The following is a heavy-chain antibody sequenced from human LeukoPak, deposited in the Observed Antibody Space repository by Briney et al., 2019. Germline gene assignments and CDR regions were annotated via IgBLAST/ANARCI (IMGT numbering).Heavy chain of an antibody. CDR3: AKGNYYDSSGYLDY. CDR1: GFTFDDYA. Sequence: GGPLRLSCAASGFTFDDYAMHWVRQAPGKGLEWVSLISWDGGSTYYADSVKGRFTISRDNSKNSLYLQMNSLRAEDTALYYCAKGNYYDSSGYLDYWGQGALVTVSS. CDR2: ISWDGGST. J-gene: IGHJ4*02. V-gene: IGHV3-43D*03. D-gene: IGHD3-22*01.